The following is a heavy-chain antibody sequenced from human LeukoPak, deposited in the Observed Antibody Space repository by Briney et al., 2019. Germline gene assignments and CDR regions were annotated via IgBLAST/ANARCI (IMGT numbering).Heavy chain of an antibody. CDR2: ISGSSTCI. CDR3: ARNSTTVTYNWLVP. D-gene: IGHD4-17*01. Sequence: GGSLRLSCAASGFTFSSYNMNWVRQAPGKGLEWVSSISGSSTCIHYADSVKGRFSISRDNAKNSLYLQMNSLRAEDTAVYYWARNSTTVTYNWLVPWGQGTLVTVSS. J-gene: IGHJ5*02. V-gene: IGHV3-21*01. CDR1: GFTFSSYN.